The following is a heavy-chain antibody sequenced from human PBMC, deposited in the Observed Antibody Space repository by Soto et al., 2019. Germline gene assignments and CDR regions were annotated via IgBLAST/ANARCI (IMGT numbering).Heavy chain of an antibody. J-gene: IGHJ3*02. CDR1: GFSLGSYW. CDR3: ARDVSPGTSTLYLDAFDI. CDR2: IKKDGSRT. D-gene: IGHD2-8*01. V-gene: IGHV3-7*05. Sequence: EAQLVGSGGGLVQPGGSLRLSCEASGFSLGSYWMTWVRQAPGKGLEWVANIKKDGSRTSYLDSVRGRFTISRDNVGNSLSLQMDSLRAEDTGLYFCARDVSPGTSTLYLDAFDIWGQGTMVTVSS.